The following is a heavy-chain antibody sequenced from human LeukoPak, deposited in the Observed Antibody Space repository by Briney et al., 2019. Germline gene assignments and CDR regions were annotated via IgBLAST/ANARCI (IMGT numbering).Heavy chain of an antibody. Sequence: SETLSLTCSVSGGSISSSSYYWGWIRQPPGKGLEWIGSIYYSGSTYYNPSLKSRVTISVDTSKNQFSLKLSSVTAADTAVYYCARHALDGSGYYSSLDLYYFDYWGQGTLVTVSS. D-gene: IGHD3-22*01. V-gene: IGHV4-39*01. CDR3: ARHALDGSGYYSSLDLYYFDY. CDR2: IYYSGST. J-gene: IGHJ4*02. CDR1: GGSISSSSYY.